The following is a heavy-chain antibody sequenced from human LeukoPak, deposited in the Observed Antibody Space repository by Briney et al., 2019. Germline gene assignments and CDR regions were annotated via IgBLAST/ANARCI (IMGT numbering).Heavy chain of an antibody. J-gene: IGHJ4*02. Sequence: EASVTVSCTVSGYTLTELSMHWVRQAPGKGLEWMGGFDPEDGETIYAQKFQGRVTMTEDTSTDTAYMELSSLRSEDTAVYYCATDRRYYYDSSGYAFDYWGQGTLVTVSS. CDR1: GYTLTELS. D-gene: IGHD3-22*01. CDR3: ATDRRYYYDSSGYAFDY. V-gene: IGHV1-24*01. CDR2: FDPEDGET.